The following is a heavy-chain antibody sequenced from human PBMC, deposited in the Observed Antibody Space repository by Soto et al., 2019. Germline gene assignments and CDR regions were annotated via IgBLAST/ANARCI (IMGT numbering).Heavy chain of an antibody. V-gene: IGHV1-2*04. Sequence: GASVKVSCKASGYTFTGYYMHWVRQAPGQGLEWMGWINPNSGGTNYAQKFQGWVTMTRDTSISTAYMELSRPRSDDTAVYYCARDRPGYYYGMDVWGQGTTVTVSS. J-gene: IGHJ6*02. CDR1: GYTFTGYY. CDR2: INPNSGGT. D-gene: IGHD6-13*01. CDR3: ARDRPGYYYGMDV.